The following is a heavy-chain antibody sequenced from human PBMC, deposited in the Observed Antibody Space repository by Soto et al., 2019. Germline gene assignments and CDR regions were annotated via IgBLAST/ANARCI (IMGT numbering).Heavy chain of an antibody. Sequence: VGSLRLSCAASGFTFSSYGMHWVRQAPGKGLEWVAVISYDGSNKYYADSVKGRFTISRDNSKNTLYLQMNSLRAEDTAVYYCAKESGVYDSSPCFDYWGQGTLVTVSS. CDR1: GFTFSSYG. V-gene: IGHV3-30*18. D-gene: IGHD3-22*01. CDR3: AKESGVYDSSPCFDY. J-gene: IGHJ4*02. CDR2: ISYDGSNK.